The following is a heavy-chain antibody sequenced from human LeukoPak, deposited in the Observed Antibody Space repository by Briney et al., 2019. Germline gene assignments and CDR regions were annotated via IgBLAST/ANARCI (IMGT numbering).Heavy chain of an antibody. CDR3: ARDYSTVTTFFDY. D-gene: IGHD4-17*01. CDR1: GFTFSSYV. CDR2: ISASDVST. Sequence: GGSLRLSCATSGFTFSSYVMSWVRQAPGKGLEWVSSISASDVSTYYADSVKGRFTISRDNSKNTLYLQMNSLRAEDTAVYYCARDYSTVTTFFDYWGQGTLVTVSS. J-gene: IGHJ4*02. V-gene: IGHV3-23*01.